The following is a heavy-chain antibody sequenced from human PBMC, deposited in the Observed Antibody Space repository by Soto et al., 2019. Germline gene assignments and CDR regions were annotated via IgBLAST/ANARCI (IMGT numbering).Heavy chain of an antibody. CDR2: IKQDGYEK. CDR1: GPTFSNYW. J-gene: IGHJ6*02. Sequence: GGSLRLSCAASGPTFSNYWMSWVRQAPGKGLEWVANIKQDGYEKYYVDSVKGRFIISRDNAKNSLYLQMNSLRAEDTAVYYCASGARSTSRLRVVKYGMDVWGQGTTVTVSS. D-gene: IGHD2-2*01. V-gene: IGHV3-7*01. CDR3: ASGARSTSRLRVVKYGMDV.